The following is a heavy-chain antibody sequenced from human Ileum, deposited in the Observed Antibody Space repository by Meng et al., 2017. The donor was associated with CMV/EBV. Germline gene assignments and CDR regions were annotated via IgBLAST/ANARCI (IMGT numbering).Heavy chain of an antibody. Sequence: GESLKISCAASGFTLSRYTMHWVRQAPGKGLEWVAVTPYDGNKDWYADSVKGRFTISRDNSKDTLYLQMNSLTREDTGVYYCARESTIFGVVTLTIPIDAFDIWGEGTMVTVSS. CDR1: GFTLSRYT. CDR3: ARESTIFGVVTLTIPIDAFDI. CDR2: TPYDGNKD. D-gene: IGHD3-3*01. J-gene: IGHJ3*02. V-gene: IGHV3-30*04.